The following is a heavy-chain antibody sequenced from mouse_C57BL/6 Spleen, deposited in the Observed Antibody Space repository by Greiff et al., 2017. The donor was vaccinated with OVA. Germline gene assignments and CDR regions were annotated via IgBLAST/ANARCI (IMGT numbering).Heavy chain of an antibody. CDR1: GFTFSDYY. CDR3: ARGGDGYSYYFDY. Sequence: EVKVVESEGGLVQPGSSMKLSCTASGFTFSDYYMAWVRQVPEKGLEWVANINYDGSSTYYLDSLKSRFIISRDNAKNILYLQMSSLKSEDTATYYCARGGDGYSYYFDYWGQGTTLTVSS. V-gene: IGHV5-16*01. CDR2: INYDGSST. D-gene: IGHD2-3*01. J-gene: IGHJ2*01.